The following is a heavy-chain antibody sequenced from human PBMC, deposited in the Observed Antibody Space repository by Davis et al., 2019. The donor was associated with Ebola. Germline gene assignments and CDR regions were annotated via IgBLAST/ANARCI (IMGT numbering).Heavy chain of an antibody. CDR2: INPNSGGT. J-gene: IGHJ6*04. CDR3: ARALNPGYYYYGMDV. Sequence: ASVKVSCKASGYTFTGYYVHWVRQAPGQGLEWMGRINPNSGGTNYAQKFQGRVTMTRDTSIITAYMELSRLRSDDTAIYYCARALNPGYYYYGMDVWGKGTTVTVSS. D-gene: IGHD1-14*01. V-gene: IGHV1-2*06. CDR1: GYTFTGYY.